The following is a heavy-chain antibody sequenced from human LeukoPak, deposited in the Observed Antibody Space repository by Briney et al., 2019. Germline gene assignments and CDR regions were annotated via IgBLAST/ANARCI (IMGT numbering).Heavy chain of an antibody. V-gene: IGHV1-69*06. CDR2: IIPIFGTA. J-gene: IGHJ5*02. Sequence: GASVKVSCKASAGTFSSYAISWVRQAPGQGLEWMGGIIPIFGTANYAQKFEGRVTITADKSTSTAYMELSSLRSEDTAVYYCASQPAAVNDWFDPWGQGTLVTVSS. CDR3: ASQPAAVNDWFDP. D-gene: IGHD2-2*01. CDR1: AGTFSSYA.